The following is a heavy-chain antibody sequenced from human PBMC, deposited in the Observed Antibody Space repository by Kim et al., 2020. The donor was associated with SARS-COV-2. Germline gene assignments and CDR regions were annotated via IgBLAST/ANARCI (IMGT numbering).Heavy chain of an antibody. CDR1: GFTFSSYG. D-gene: IGHD6-25*01. CDR3: AKERGCSGWGSYHEY. V-gene: IGHV3-23*01. Sequence: GGSLRLSCTASGFTFSSYGMAWVRQAPGKGKEWVSAIDVGGSTFYPDSVRGRFTISRDNSENTLYLQMNSLRAEDTAIYYCAKERGCSGWGSYHEY. CDR2: IDVGGST. J-gene: IGHJ1*01.